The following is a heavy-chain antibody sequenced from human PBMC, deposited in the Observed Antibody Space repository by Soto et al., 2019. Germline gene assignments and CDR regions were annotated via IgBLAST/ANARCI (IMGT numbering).Heavy chain of an antibody. D-gene: IGHD2-15*01. V-gene: IGHV4-39*01. CDR2: IYYSGST. J-gene: IGHJ5*02. Sequence: SETLSLTCTVSGGSISSSSYYWGWIRQPPGKGLEWIGSIYYSGSTYYSPSLKSRVTISVDTSKNQFSLKLSSVTAADTAVYYCARHIVVVVAATRVVWFDPWGQGTLVTVSS. CDR3: ARHIVVVVAATRVVWFDP. CDR1: GGSISSSSYY.